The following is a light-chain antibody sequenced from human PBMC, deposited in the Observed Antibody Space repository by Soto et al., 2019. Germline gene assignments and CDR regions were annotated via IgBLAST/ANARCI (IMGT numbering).Light chain of an antibody. CDR3: NSYTSTSTPYV. J-gene: IGLJ1*01. CDR1: SSDVGGYNY. V-gene: IGLV2-14*01. CDR2: EVS. Sequence: QSVLTQPVSVSGSPGQSITISCTGTSSDVGGYNYVSWYQQLPGKAPKLMIYEVSNRPSGVSIRFSGSKSGNTASLTISGLRAEDEGDYYCNSYTSTSTPYVFGTGTKVTVL.